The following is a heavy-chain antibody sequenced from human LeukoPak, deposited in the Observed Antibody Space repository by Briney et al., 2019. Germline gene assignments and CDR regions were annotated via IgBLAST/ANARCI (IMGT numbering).Heavy chain of an antibody. CDR3: AGGPQYTGSFPY. J-gene: IGHJ4*02. CDR2: ISDSGGVI. D-gene: IGHD1-26*01. CDR1: GFNVNSFE. Sequence: GGSLRLSCAASGFNVNSFEMTWVRQAPGLGLEFLSYISDSGGVIKYADSVKGRFIISRDSAENALYLQMDNLGADDTAVYFCAGGPQYTGSFPYWGQGTLVAVSS. V-gene: IGHV3-48*03.